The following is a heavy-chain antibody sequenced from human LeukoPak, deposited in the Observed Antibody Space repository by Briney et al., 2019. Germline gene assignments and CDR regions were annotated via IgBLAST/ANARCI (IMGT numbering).Heavy chain of an antibody. CDR2: ISGSGAST. D-gene: IGHD6-13*01. Sequence: GGSLRLSCAASGFTFSSYAMSWVRQAPGKGLEWVSLISGSGASTYYADSMKGRFTISRDNSKNTLYLQMNSLRAEDTAVYYCATGRWYRDYWGQGTLVTVSS. CDR3: ATGRWYRDY. J-gene: IGHJ4*02. CDR1: GFTFSSYA. V-gene: IGHV3-23*01.